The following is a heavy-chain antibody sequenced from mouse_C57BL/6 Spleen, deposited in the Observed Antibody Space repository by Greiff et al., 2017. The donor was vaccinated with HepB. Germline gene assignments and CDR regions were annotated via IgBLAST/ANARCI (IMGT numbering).Heavy chain of an antibody. CDR3: AKEEYYYGSSSWYFDV. D-gene: IGHD1-1*01. J-gene: IGHJ1*03. CDR1: GYTFTSYW. Sequence: QVQLQQSGAELVKPGASVKLSCKASGYTFTSYWMHWVKQRPGQGLEWIGMIHPNSGSTNYNEKFKSKATLTVDKSSSTAYMQLSSLTSEDSAVYYCAKEEYYYGSSSWYFDVWGTGTTVTVSS. V-gene: IGHV1-64*01. CDR2: IHPNSGST.